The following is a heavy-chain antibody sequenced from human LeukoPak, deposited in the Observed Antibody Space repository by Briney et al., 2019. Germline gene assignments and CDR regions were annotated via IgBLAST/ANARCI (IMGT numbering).Heavy chain of an antibody. Sequence: SETLSLTCTVSGGSINTYWGWIRQPPGRGLEWIGHIYYSGSTKYSPSLKSRVTMPVDTSKNQFTLTLSSVTAADTAVYYCARAFVRGVSSYYFYMDVWGKGATVTISS. CDR2: IYYSGST. J-gene: IGHJ6*03. CDR1: GGSINTY. D-gene: IGHD3-10*01. V-gene: IGHV4-59*01. CDR3: ARAFVRGVSSYYFYMDV.